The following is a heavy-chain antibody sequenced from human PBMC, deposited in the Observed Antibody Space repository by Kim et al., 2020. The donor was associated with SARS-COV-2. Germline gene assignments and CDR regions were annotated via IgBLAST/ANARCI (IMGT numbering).Heavy chain of an antibody. V-gene: IGHV3-48*02. Sequence: SVKGRFTITRDNASNSLYLQMNHLTEENTGVYYCAKLIGHHPTDYWGQGTLVTVSS. J-gene: IGHJ4*02. CDR3: AKLIGHHPTDY.